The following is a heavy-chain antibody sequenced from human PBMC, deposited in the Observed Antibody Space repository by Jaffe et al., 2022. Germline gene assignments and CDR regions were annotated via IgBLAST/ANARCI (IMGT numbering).Heavy chain of an antibody. CDR2: INSDGSDT. CDR3: ARDFHYYYMDV. V-gene: IGHV3-74*01. J-gene: IGHJ6*03. Sequence: EVQLVESGGGLVQPGGSLTLSCATTGFTFNTCWMHWVRQAPGKGLMWVSRINSDGSDTIYADSVKGRFIVSRDNAKNTVYLQMNSLRAEDTGVYYCARDFHYYYMDVWGKGTTVTVSS. CDR1: GFTFNTCW.